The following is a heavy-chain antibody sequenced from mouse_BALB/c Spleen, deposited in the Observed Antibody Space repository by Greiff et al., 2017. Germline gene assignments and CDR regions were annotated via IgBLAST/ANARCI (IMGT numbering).Heavy chain of an antibody. CDR2: IDPENGNT. V-gene: IGHV14-1*02. D-gene: IGHD3-2*01. CDR1: GFNIKDYY. Sequence: EVQLQESGAELVRPGALVKLSCKASGFNIKDYYMHWVKQRPEQGLEWIGWIDPENGNTIYDPKFQGKASITADTSSNTAYLQLSSLTSEDTAVYYCARETARATRAMDDWGQGTSVTVSS. J-gene: IGHJ4*01. CDR3: ARETARATRAMDD.